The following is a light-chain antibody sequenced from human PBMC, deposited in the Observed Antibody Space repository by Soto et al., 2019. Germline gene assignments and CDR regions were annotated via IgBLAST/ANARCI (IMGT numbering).Light chain of an antibody. CDR2: EGT. CDR1: SSDVGSYDL. J-gene: IGLJ1*01. V-gene: IGLV2-23*01. Sequence: QSALTQPASVSDSPGQSITISCTGTSSDVGSYDLVSWYQQHPGKAPKLIIYEGTKRPSGVSNRFSGSKSGNTASLTISGLQAEDEADYYCCSYAGTFYVFGTGTKLTGL. CDR3: CSYAGTFYV.